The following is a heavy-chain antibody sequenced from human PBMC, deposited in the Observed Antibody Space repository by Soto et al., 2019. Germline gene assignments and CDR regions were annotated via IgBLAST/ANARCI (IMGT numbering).Heavy chain of an antibody. CDR3: ARSYGSGSYGPFDH. V-gene: IGHV1-69*01. J-gene: IGHJ5*02. Sequence: QLVQSGAEVKKPGSSVKVSCKASGGGFSRYAVNWVRQAPGQGLEWMGGIIPIFGTTTYAQNFQGRVTMTADESTLTAYMELNSLKSDDTAVYYCARSYGSGSYGPFDHWGQGTMVTVPS. CDR2: IIPIFGTT. CDR1: GGGFSRYA. D-gene: IGHD3-10*01.